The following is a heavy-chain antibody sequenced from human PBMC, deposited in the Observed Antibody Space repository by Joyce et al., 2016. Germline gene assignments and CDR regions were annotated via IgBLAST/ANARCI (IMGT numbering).Heavy chain of an antibody. CDR1: GYSFTTYW. CDR2: IFPGDSDI. D-gene: IGHD7-27*01. V-gene: IGHV5-51*01. Sequence: EVQLVQSGAEVKKPGESLKISCKASGYSFTTYWIGWVRQIPGKGLEWMGLIFPGDSDIRYSPSFQGQVTISADRSISTAYRQWSSLKASDTAMYYCARWGDNWGNYFFDYWGQGTLVTVSS. CDR3: ARWGDNWGNYFFDY. J-gene: IGHJ4*02.